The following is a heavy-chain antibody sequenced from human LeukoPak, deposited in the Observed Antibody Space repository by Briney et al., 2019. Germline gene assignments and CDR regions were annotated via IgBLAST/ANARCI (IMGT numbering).Heavy chain of an antibody. CDR3: ARTEHYYERDWFDP. Sequence: VASVKVSCKASGYTFTSYGISWVRQAPGQGLEWMGWTSTYNGDTNYAQKLQGRVTMTTDTSTSTAYMELRSLRSDDTAVYYCARTEHYYERDWFDPWGQGTLVTVSS. V-gene: IGHV1-18*01. CDR1: GYTFTSYG. D-gene: IGHD3-22*01. J-gene: IGHJ5*02. CDR2: TSTYNGDT.